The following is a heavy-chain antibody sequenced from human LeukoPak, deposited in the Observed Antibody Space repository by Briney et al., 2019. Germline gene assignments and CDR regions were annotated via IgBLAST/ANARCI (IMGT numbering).Heavy chain of an antibody. CDR1: GFTFDDFG. J-gene: IGHJ3*02. Sequence: GGSLRLSCAASGFTFDDFGMSWVRQATGKGLEWISGINWNGGSTGYADSLKGRFTISRDNAKNSLYLQMNSLRAEDTALYYCARERYSSGWYFLFAQDAFDIWGQGTMVTVSS. CDR2: INWNGGST. D-gene: IGHD6-19*01. CDR3: ARERYSSGWYFLFAQDAFDI. V-gene: IGHV3-20*04.